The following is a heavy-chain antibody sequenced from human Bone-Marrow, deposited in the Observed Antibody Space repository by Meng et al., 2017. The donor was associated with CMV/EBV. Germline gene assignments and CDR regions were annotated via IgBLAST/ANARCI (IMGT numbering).Heavy chain of an antibody. V-gene: IGHV3-15*01. J-gene: IGHJ4*02. CDR1: GFTFSNDW. CDR2: IKSKTEGGTT. Sequence: ETLSLTCAASGFTFSNDWMSWVRQAPGKGLEWVGRIKSKTEGGTTDYAAPVKCRFTISRDDSKNTLHLQMNSLKTEDTAVYYCTTGARWGQGTLVTVSS. CDR3: TTGAR.